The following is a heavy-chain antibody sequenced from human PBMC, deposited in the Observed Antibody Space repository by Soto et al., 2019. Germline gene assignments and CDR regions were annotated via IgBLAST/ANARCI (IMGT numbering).Heavy chain of an antibody. CDR3: AKAVHTMVQGVRFRVDQ. D-gene: IGHD3-10*01. J-gene: IGHJ4*02. CDR1: GYTFTAYY. CDR2: INPNGGGT. V-gene: IGHV1-2*02. Sequence: QVQLVQSGAKMKKPGASVKVSCESSGYTFTAYYIHWVRQAPGHGLEWMGWINPNGGGTKYAQQFQARVTLTRDTSINTAYMELTRLTSDDTAVYYCAKAVHTMVQGVRFRVDQWGQGTLVTVSS.